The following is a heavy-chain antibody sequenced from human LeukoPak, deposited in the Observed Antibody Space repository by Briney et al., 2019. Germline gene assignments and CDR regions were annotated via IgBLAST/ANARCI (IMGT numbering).Heavy chain of an antibody. D-gene: IGHD3-9*01. CDR3: ARDSYDILTGYYSGPDY. CDR1: GFTFSSFG. CDR2: IWYDGSSE. Sequence: GGSLRLSCAASGFTFSSFGMHWVRQAPGKGLEWVTLIWYDGSSEYYVDSVKGRFTISRDNSENTLYLQINSLRAEDTAVYYCARDSYDILTGYYSGPDYWGQGTLVTVSS. J-gene: IGHJ4*02. V-gene: IGHV3-33*01.